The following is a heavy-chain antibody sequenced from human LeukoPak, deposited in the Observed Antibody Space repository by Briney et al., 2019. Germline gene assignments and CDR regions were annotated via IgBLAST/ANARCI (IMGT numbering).Heavy chain of an antibody. J-gene: IGHJ1*01. V-gene: IGHV4-59*02. D-gene: IGHD6-19*01. Sequence: SETLSLTCCVSGGSVGSNYWSWVRQPPGKGLEWIGYISYSGDTKYNPSLKSRLSMSVDTSKNQCSLMLTSVTAADTAVYYCARGSGWYPHWGQGTLVTVSS. CDR2: ISYSGDT. CDR3: ARGSGWYPH. CDR1: GGSVGSNY.